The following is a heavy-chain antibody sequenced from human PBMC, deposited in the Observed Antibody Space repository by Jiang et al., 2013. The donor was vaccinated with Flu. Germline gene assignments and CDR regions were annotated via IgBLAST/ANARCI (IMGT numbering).Heavy chain of an antibody. CDR3: AKHYRAFYGGNSYFDF. V-gene: IGHV5-51*01. J-gene: IGHJ4*02. CDR2: INPGDSDT. D-gene: IGHD4-23*01. CDR1: GYRFTYYW. Sequence: VQLLESGAGVKKPGESLEISCQASGYRFTYYWIGWVRQMPGKGLEWMGIINPGDSDTRYSPSFQGQVTISVDTSINTAYVRWSSLKASDTAIYYCAKHYRAFYGGNSYFDFWGQGTLVTVSS.